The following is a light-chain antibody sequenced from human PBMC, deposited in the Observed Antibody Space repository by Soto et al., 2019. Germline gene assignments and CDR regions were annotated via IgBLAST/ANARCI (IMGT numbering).Light chain of an antibody. J-gene: IGKJ4*01. CDR2: DAS. Sequence: DSQMTQSPPTLSASIGDRVTITCRASQSIGSWLTWFQQKPGQAPKLLIHDASSLESGVPSRFRGSGSGTEFTLTISSLQPDDFATYYCQHYNSYPLTFGGGTKVDIK. V-gene: IGKV1-5*01. CDR1: QSIGSW. CDR3: QHYNSYPLT.